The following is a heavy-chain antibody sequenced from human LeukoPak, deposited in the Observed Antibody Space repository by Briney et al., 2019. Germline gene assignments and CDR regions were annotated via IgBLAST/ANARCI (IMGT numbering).Heavy chain of an antibody. CDR2: IIPIFGTA. CDR3: ARHTPAISSGSFSPEDWFDP. V-gene: IGHV1-69*01. D-gene: IGHD3-10*01. J-gene: IGHJ5*02. CDR1: GGTFSSYA. Sequence: SVKVSCKASGGTFSSYAIGWVRQAPGQGLEWMGGIIPIFGTANYVQKFQGRVTITADESTSTAYMELSSLRSEDTAVYYCARHTPAISSGSFSPEDWFDPWGQGTLVTVSS.